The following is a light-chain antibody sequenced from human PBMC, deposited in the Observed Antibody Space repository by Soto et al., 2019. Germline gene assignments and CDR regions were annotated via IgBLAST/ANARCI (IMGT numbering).Light chain of an antibody. V-gene: IGKV3-15*01. J-gene: IGKJ1*01. CDR2: DAS. Sequence: ILMTQSPATLSLSPGERATLSCRASQSVSNNLAWYQQKPGQAPRLLIYDASTRATGIPARFSGSGSGTEFTLTISSLQSEAFAVYYCQQYNIWPPWTFGQGTKVEVK. CDR1: QSVSNN. CDR3: QQYNIWPPWT.